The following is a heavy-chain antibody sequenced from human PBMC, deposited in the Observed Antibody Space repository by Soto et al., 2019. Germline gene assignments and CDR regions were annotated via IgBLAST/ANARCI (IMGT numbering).Heavy chain of an antibody. V-gene: IGHV5-51*01. J-gene: IGHJ4*02. Sequence: GECLKICCKGSGYSFTSYCSGWMRQIPGKGREWMGIIYPGDSDTRYSPSFQGQVTISADKSISTAYLQWSSLKASDTAMYYCARPMGSIAAAGDYWGQGTLVTVSS. CDR1: GYSFTSYC. D-gene: IGHD6-13*01. CDR3: ARPMGSIAAAGDY. CDR2: IYPGDSDT.